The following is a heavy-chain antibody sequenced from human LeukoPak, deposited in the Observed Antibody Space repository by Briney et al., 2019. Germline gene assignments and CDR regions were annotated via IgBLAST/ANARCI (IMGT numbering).Heavy chain of an antibody. CDR3: AISAGYSSSWYGSDLGY. CDR1: GYTFTGYY. CDR2: INPNSGGT. D-gene: IGHD6-13*01. J-gene: IGHJ4*02. V-gene: IGHV1-2*04. Sequence: GASVKVSCKASGYTFTGYYMHWVRQAPGQGLEWMGWINPNSGGTNYAQKFQGWVTMTRDTSISTAYMELSRLRSDDTAVYYCAISAGYSSSWYGSDLGYWGQETLVTVSS.